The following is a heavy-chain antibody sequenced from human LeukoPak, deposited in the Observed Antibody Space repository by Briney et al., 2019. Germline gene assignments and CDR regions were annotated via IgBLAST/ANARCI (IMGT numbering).Heavy chain of an antibody. Sequence: SETLSLTCTVSGGSISSSSYYWGWIRQPPGKGLEWIGSIYYSGSTYYNPSLKSRVTISVDTSKNQFSLKLSSVTAADTAVYYCARDQAWELRNWFDPWGQGTLVTVSS. D-gene: IGHD1-26*01. CDR1: GGSISSSSYY. CDR3: ARDQAWELRNWFDP. CDR2: IYYSGST. V-gene: IGHV4-39*07. J-gene: IGHJ5*02.